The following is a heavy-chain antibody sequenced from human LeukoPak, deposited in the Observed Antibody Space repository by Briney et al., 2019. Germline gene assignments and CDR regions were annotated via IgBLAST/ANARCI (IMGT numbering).Heavy chain of an antibody. J-gene: IGHJ3*02. CDR3: ARGGTYDI. CDR1: GFTFRSYW. Sequence: PGGSLRLSCVVSGFTFRSYWMSWVRQAPGKGLEWVANIKEDGSEKYYVDSVKGRFTISRDNAKKSLYLQMNSLRGEDTAVYYCARGGTYDIWGQGTRVTVSS. CDR2: IKEDGSEK. V-gene: IGHV3-7*01.